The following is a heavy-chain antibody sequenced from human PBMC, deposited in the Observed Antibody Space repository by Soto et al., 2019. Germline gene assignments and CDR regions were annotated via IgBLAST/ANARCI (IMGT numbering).Heavy chain of an antibody. Sequence: GGSLRLACAASGFPFSSYNMNWVRQAPGKGLEWVSSITSTTSDIYYADSVKGRFTISRDNAKNSPYLHMNSLRAEDTAVYYCARPYSGSYYFDYWGQGTLVTVSS. CDR2: ITSTTSDI. CDR3: ARPYSGSYYFDY. V-gene: IGHV3-21*01. J-gene: IGHJ4*02. CDR1: GFPFSSYN. D-gene: IGHD1-26*01.